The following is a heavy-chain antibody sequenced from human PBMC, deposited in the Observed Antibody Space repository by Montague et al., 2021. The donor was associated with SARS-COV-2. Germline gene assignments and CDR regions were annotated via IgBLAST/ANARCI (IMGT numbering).Heavy chain of an antibody. Sequence: PALVKPTQTLTLTCTFSGFSLSTSGVGVGWIRQPPGKALEWLALIYWDDDKRYSPSLKSRLTITKDTSKNQVVLTMTNMDPVDTATYYCAHKYSSFTGPYLDYWGQGTLVAVSS. J-gene: IGHJ4*02. D-gene: IGHD6-6*01. V-gene: IGHV2-5*02. CDR1: GFSLSTSGVG. CDR2: IYWDDDK. CDR3: AHKYSSFTGPYLDY.